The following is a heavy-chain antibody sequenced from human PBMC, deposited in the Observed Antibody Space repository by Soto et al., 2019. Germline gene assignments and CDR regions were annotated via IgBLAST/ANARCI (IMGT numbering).Heavy chain of an antibody. CDR3: ARDKHILTGYYRGYYYGMDV. CDR2: IKHSGST. D-gene: IGHD3-9*01. CDR1: GGSISSGGYY. Sequence: PSETLSLTCTVSGGSISSGGYYWSWIRQPPGKGLEWIGEIKHSGSTNYNPSLKSRVTISVDTSKNQFSLKLSSVTAADTAVYYCARDKHILTGYYRGYYYGMDVWGQGTTVTVSS. J-gene: IGHJ6*02. V-gene: IGHV4-39*07.